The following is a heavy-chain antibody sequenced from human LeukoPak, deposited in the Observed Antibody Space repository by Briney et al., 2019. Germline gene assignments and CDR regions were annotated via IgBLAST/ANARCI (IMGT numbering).Heavy chain of an antibody. CDR2: INHSGST. V-gene: IGHV4-34*01. D-gene: IGHD3-22*01. J-gene: IGHJ4*02. CDR3: ARGAVATTYYYDSSGYSDGLHFDY. CDR1: GGSFSGYY. Sequence: SETLSLTCAVYGGSFSGYYWSWIRQPPGKGLEWIGEINHSGSTNYNPSLKSRVTISVDTSKNQFSLKLSSVTAADTAVYYCARGAVATTYYYDSSGYSDGLHFDYWGQGTLVTVSS.